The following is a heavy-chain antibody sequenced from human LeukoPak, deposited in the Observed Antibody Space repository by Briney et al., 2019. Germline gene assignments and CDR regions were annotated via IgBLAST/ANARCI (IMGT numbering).Heavy chain of an antibody. Sequence: GASVKVSCTASGGTFSSYAISWVRQAPGQGLEWMGGIIPIFGTANYAQKFQGRVTITTEESTSTAYMELSSLRSEDTAVYYCASSYSSTFDYWGQGPLVTVSS. CDR3: ASSYSSTFDY. J-gene: IGHJ4*02. CDR2: IIPIFGTA. D-gene: IGHD6-13*01. V-gene: IGHV1-69*05. CDR1: GGTFSSYA.